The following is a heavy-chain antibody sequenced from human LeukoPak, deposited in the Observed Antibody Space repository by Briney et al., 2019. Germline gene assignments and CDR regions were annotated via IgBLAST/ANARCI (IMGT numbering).Heavy chain of an antibody. V-gene: IGHV3-21*01. CDR3: ARDPYSGSYGNYYYYFMDV. CDR2: ITSGSSYI. CDR1: GFTFSSYN. Sequence: GALRLSCAASGFTFSSYNMNWVRQAPGKGLEWVSSITSGSSYIYYADSVKGRFTISRDNAKNSLYLQMNSLRAEDTAVYYCARDPYSGSYGNYYYYFMDVWGKGTTVTISS. D-gene: IGHD1-26*01. J-gene: IGHJ6*03.